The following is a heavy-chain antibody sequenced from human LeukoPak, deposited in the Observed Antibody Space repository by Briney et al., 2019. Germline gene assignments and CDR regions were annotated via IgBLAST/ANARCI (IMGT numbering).Heavy chain of an antibody. V-gene: IGHV1-8*03. CDR3: ARIPFVVIVVDDAFDI. CDR1: GYTFTSYD. CDR2: MNPNSGNT. Sequence: GASVKVSCKASGYTFTSYDINWVRQATGQGLEWMGWMNPNSGNTGYAQKFQGRVTITRNTSISTAYMELSSLRSEDTAVYYCARIPFVVIVVDDAFDIWGQGTMVTVSS. D-gene: IGHD3-22*01. J-gene: IGHJ3*02.